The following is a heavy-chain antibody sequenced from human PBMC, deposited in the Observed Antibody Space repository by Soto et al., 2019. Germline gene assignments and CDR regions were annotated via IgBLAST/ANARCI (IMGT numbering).Heavy chain of an antibody. CDR3: ARGSPDYYYGSGTASYYFDY. D-gene: IGHD3-10*01. J-gene: IGHJ4*02. CDR1: GYTFTSYG. CDR2: ISAYNGNT. Sequence: ASVKVSCKASGYTFTSYGISWVRQAPGRGLEWMGWISAYNGNTNYAQKLQGRVTMTTDTSTSTAYMELRSLRSDDTAVYYCARGSPDYYYGSGTASYYFDYWGQGTLVTVSS. V-gene: IGHV1-18*01.